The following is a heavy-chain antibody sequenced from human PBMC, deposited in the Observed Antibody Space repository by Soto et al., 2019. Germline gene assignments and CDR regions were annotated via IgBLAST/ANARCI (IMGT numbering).Heavy chain of an antibody. D-gene: IGHD1-26*01. CDR2: IDSSGST. J-gene: IGHJ4*02. CDR3: ARDSWAYFDC. Sequence: RXLTFSLAYGSVNIGSYYWTLTRQPPVKGLEWIGYIDSSGSTNYKPSLKSRVTISADRSKNDFSLKVNSVTAADTAVYYCARDSWAYFDCWGPGTLVTVSS. V-gene: IGHV4-61*03. CDR1: YGSVNIGSYY.